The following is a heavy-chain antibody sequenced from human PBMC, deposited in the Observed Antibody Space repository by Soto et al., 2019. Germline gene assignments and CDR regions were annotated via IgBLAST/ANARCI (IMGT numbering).Heavy chain of an antibody. CDR3: AKDRHPDGIWTFDY. D-gene: IGHD3-9*01. CDR1: GFKFDGYS. V-gene: IGHV3-23*01. J-gene: IGHJ4*02. Sequence: GGSLRLSCATSGFKFDGYSMHWVRQTPGKGLEWISGINGGGGTTYYADSVKGRFTISRDDSKNILYLQMNSPRAEDTAIYYCAKDRHPDGIWTFDYWGRGTLVTVSS. CDR2: INGGGGTT.